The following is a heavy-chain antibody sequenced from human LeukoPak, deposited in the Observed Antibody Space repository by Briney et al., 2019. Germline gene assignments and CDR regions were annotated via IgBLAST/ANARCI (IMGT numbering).Heavy chain of an antibody. CDR3: ARDGGSAWFFRY. Sequence: GGTLRLSCAASGFTFSDYYMSWICQGPGEGLGWGSYISSSGNTKYYADSVKGRFTISRDNAKNSMYLQMNSLRADDTAVYYCARDGGSAWFFRYWGQGTLVTVSS. CDR2: ISSSGNTK. D-gene: IGHD6-19*01. V-gene: IGHV3-11*04. CDR1: GFTFSDYY. J-gene: IGHJ4*02.